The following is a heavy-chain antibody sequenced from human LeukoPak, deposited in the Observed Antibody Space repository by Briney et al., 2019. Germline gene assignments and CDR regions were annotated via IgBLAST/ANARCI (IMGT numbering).Heavy chain of an antibody. CDR1: GFTFTSYV. V-gene: IGHV3-23*01. J-gene: IGHJ4*02. CDR2: ISGGGATT. Sequence: GGSLRLSCAASGFTFTSYVLSWVRQAPGKGLEWVSSISGGGATTYYADSVRGRFTISRDNSKNTLYLQMNSLRAEDTALYYCAKDLSSGWGRFDCWGQGTLVTASS. CDR3: AKDLSSGWGRFDC. D-gene: IGHD6-19*01.